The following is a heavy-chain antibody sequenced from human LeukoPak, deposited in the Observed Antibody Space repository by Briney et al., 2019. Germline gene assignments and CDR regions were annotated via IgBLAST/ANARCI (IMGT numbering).Heavy chain of an antibody. CDR3: AREKYYYGSAYYMDV. D-gene: IGHD3-10*01. CDR2: ISAYNGDT. J-gene: IGHJ6*03. V-gene: IGHV1-18*01. CDR1: GYTFTNYG. Sequence: EASVKVSCKASGYTFTNYGISWVRQAPGQGLEWMGWISAYNGDTKYAQKLQGRVTMTTDTSTSTAYMELRSLRSDDTAVYYCAREKYYYGSAYYMDVWGKGTTVTVSS.